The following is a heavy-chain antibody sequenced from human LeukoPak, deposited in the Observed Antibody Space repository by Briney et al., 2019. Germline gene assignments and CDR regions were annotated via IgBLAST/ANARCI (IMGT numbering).Heavy chain of an antibody. V-gene: IGHV3-23*01. D-gene: IGHD6-19*01. Sequence: PGGSLRLSCAASGFTFSSYAMSWVRQAPGKGLEWVSGISGSGGSTSYADSVKGRFTISRDNSKNTLYLQMNSLRAEDTSVYYCAKDLLAVAGTSGSFDYWGQGTLVTVSS. CDR3: AKDLLAVAGTSGSFDY. CDR1: GFTFSSYA. CDR2: ISGSGGST. J-gene: IGHJ4*02.